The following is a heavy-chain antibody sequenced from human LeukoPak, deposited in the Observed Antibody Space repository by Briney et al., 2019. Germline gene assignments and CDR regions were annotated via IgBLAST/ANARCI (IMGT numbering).Heavy chain of an antibody. CDR3: AKDQSYSGSYYDY. D-gene: IGHD1-26*01. CDR1: GFTISNYA. Sequence: GGSLRLSCAASGFTISNYAMSWVRQAPGKGLEWVSGISSSGGSTYYADSVKGRFTISRDNSKNTVYLQMNSLRAGDTAVYYCAKDQSYSGSYYDYWGQGTLVIVSS. J-gene: IGHJ4*02. CDR2: ISSSGGST. V-gene: IGHV3-23*01.